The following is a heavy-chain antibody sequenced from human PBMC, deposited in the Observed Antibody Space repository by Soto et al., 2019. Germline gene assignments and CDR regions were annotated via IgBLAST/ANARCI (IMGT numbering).Heavy chain of an antibody. Sequence: ASVKVSCKASGYTFSDYYIHWVRQAPGQGLEWMGWINPKSGVINYAQQFQGWLTMSRDTSVSTAYMALSSLRSDDTAIYYCVRVSIFMVKYNFGMDGWGQ. CDR3: VRVSIFMVKYNFGMDG. D-gene: IGHD6-6*01. J-gene: IGHJ6*01. V-gene: IGHV1-2*04. CDR1: GYTFSDYY. CDR2: INPKSGVI.